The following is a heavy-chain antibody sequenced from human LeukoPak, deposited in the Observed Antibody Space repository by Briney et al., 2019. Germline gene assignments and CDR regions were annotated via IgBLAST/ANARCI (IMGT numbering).Heavy chain of an antibody. Sequence: SETLSLTCTVSGGSIPSYYWSWIRQPPGKGLEWIGYIYYTGSTNYDPSLKSRVTISVDTSKNQFSLKLNSVTAEGTAMYYCARGSIAIFGVVAFGFDPWGQGTLVTVSS. CDR2: IYYTGST. D-gene: IGHD3-3*01. CDR1: GGSIPSYY. V-gene: IGHV4-59*01. J-gene: IGHJ5*02. CDR3: ARGSIAIFGVVAFGFDP.